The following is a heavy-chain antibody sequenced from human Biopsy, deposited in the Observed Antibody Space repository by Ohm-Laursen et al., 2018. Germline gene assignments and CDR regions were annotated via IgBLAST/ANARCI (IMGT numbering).Heavy chain of an antibody. CDR3: ARGDYFDSNGYFWFDP. V-gene: IGHV4-31*01. D-gene: IGHD3-22*01. J-gene: IGHJ5*02. Sequence: TLSLTCTVSGGSISSNNSYWGWIRQPPGKGLEWIEYIFNSANAYYNPSLKNLITISGDTSKNQFSLKLNSVTAADTAVYYCARGDYFDSNGYFWFDPWGQGTLVTVSS. CDR1: GGSISSNNSY. CDR2: IFNSANA.